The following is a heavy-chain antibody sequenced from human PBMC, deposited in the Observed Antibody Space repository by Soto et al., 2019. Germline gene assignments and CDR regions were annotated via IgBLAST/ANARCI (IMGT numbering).Heavy chain of an antibody. CDR3: ASGGSSLNFDS. CDR2: INSDGSST. CDR1: GFTFRSYW. D-gene: IGHD6-6*01. J-gene: IGHJ4*02. V-gene: IGHV3-74*01. Sequence: GGSLRLSCAASGFTFRSYWMQWVRQAPGKGLVWVSWINSDGSSTSYADSVKGRFTISRDNAKNTLYLQMNSLRAEDTAVYYCASGGSSLNFDSWGQGTLGTVSS.